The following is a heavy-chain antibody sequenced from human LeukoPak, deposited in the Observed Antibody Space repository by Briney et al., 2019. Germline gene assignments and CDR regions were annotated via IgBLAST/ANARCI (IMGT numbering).Heavy chain of an antibody. V-gene: IGHV5-51*01. Sequence: GESLKISCKGSGYSFTRNWIGWVRQMPGKGLERMGLIFPDDSDTRYSPSFQGQVTISADKSINTAYLHWSSLKASDSAMYYCVRLGNSGWQDFDYWGQGILVTVSS. CDR3: VRLGNSGWQDFDY. J-gene: IGHJ4*02. CDR2: IFPDDSDT. CDR1: GYSFTRNW. D-gene: IGHD6-19*01.